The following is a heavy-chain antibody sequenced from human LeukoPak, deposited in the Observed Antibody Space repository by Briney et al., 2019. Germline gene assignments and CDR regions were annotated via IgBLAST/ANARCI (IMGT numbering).Heavy chain of an antibody. V-gene: IGHV3-23*01. CDR1: GFTFSSYA. J-gene: IGHJ4*02. CDR3: AKAPYYYDSSGYGN. D-gene: IGHD3-22*01. CDR2: ISGGGGST. Sequence: GGSLRLSCAASGFTFSSYAMSWVRQAPGKGLEWVSAISGGGGSTYYADSVKGRFTISRDNSKNTLYLQMNSLRAEDTAVYYCAKAPYYYDSSGYGNWGQGTLVTVSS.